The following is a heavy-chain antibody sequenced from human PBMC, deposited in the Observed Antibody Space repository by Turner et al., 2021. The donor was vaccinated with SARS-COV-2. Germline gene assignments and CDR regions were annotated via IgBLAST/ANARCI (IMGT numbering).Heavy chain of an antibody. CDR1: GFTFTSYA. CDR3: ARAKSGSYYSPFDY. J-gene: IGHJ4*02. CDR2: ISYDGSNK. D-gene: IGHD3-10*01. V-gene: IGHV3-30-3*01. Sequence: QVQLVGSGGGVVQPGRSLELSCAAPGFTFTSYAMHWVRQAQGKGLEWVAVISYDGSNKYYADSVKGRLTISRDKSKNTLYLQMNSLRAEDTAVYYCARAKSGSYYSPFDYWGQGTLVTVSS.